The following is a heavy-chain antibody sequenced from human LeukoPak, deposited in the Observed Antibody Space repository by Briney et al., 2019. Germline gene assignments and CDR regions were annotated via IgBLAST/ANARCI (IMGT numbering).Heavy chain of an antibody. CDR3: ARVRDYFDY. CDR2: IYHSGST. CDR1: GGSISSGGYY. V-gene: IGHV4-30-2*01. Sequence: PSETLSLTCTVSGGSISSGGYYWSWIRQPPGKGLEWIGYIYHSGSTYYDPSLKSRVTISVDRSKNQFSLKLSSVTAADTAVYYCARVRDYFDYWGQGTLVTVSS. J-gene: IGHJ4*02.